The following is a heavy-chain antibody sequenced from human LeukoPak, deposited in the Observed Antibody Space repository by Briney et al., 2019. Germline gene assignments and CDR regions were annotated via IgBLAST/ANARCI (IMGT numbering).Heavy chain of an antibody. CDR1: GGSISSSSYY. D-gene: IGHD1-1*01. Sequence: ASETLSLTCTVSGGSISSSSYYWGWIRQPPGKGLEWIGSIYYSGTTYYNPSLKSRVTISVDTSKNQFSPKLSSVTAADTAVYYCARRYVVAGTTYWGQGTLVTVSS. V-gene: IGHV4-39*01. CDR2: IYYSGTT. J-gene: IGHJ4*02. CDR3: ARRYVVAGTTY.